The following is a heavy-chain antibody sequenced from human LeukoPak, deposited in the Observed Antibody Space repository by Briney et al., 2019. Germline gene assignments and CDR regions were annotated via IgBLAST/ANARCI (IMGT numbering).Heavy chain of an antibody. D-gene: IGHD1-26*01. CDR1: GFTFDEYG. J-gene: IGHJ4*02. CDR3: ARDSFSGSSLDY. V-gene: IGHV3-20*04. CDR2: INWDGGST. Sequence: GGSLRLSCAASGFTFDEYGMSWVRQAPGKGLEWVSSINWDGGSTAYADSVQGRFTISRDNAKDSLHLQMKSLRAEDTALYYCARDSFSGSSLDYWGQGTLVTVSS.